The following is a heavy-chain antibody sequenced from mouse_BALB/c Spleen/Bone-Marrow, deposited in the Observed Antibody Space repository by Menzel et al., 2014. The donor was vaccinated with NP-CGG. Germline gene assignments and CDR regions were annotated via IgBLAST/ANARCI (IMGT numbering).Heavy chain of an antibody. CDR1: GYTFTSYW. CDR3: ASGPWYFDV. J-gene: IGHJ1*01. V-gene: IGHV1S81*02. Sequence: QVQLQQPGAELVRPGFSVKLSCKASGYTFTSYWMHWIKQRPEQGLERIGEINPTNGSTNYNEEFKTKATLTVDKSSSTAYMQLSSLTSEDSAVYYCASGPWYFDVWGAGTTVPVSS. D-gene: IGHD3-1*01. CDR2: INPTNGST.